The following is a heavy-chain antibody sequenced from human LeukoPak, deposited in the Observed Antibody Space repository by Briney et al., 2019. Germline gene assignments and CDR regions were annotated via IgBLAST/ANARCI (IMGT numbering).Heavy chain of an antibody. Sequence: SETLSLTCAVYGGSCSGYYWSWIRQRPGKGLEWIGEINHSGSTNYNPSLKSRVTISVDTSKNQFSPKLSSVTAADTAVYYCARGLHCSGGSCYSADYWGQGTLVTVSS. V-gene: IGHV4-34*01. D-gene: IGHD2-15*01. CDR1: GGSCSGYY. J-gene: IGHJ4*02. CDR3: ARGLHCSGGSCYSADY. CDR2: INHSGST.